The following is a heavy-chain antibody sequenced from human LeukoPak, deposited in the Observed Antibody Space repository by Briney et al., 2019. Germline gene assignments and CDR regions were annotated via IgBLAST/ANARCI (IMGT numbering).Heavy chain of an antibody. Sequence: GGSLTLSCAPSGFTFSRYSMLWVRQAPGKGLEWVAVISYDGSNKYYADSVKGRFTISRDNSKNTLYLQRNSLGAEDTAVYYCARGGSGSYFDYWGQGTLVTVSS. D-gene: IGHD1-26*01. CDR3: ARGGSGSYFDY. CDR2: ISYDGSNK. CDR1: GFTFSRYS. V-gene: IGHV3-30*04. J-gene: IGHJ4*02.